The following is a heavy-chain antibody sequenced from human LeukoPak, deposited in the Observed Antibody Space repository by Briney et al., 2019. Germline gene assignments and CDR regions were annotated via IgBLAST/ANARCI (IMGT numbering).Heavy chain of an antibody. CDR3: ARAKETYYYDSSGYTRTYFDY. CDR1: GFTFSSYS. J-gene: IGHJ4*02. CDR2: ISGSSSDI. V-gene: IGHV3-21*01. Sequence: GGSLRLSCAASGFTFSSYSMNWVRQAPGKGLEWVSSISGSSSDIYYADSVKGRFTISRDNAKNSLYLQMNSLRAEDTAVYYCARAKETYYYDSSGYTRTYFDYWGQGTLVTVSS. D-gene: IGHD3-22*01.